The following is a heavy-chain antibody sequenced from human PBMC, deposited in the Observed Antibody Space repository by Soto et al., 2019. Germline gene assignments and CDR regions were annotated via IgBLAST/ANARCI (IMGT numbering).Heavy chain of an antibody. CDR2: ISARNGDT. J-gene: IGHJ4*02. V-gene: IGHV1-18*01. CDR1: GYTFTSYG. Sequence: QVHLVQSGAEVKKPGASVKVSCKGSGYTFTSYGITWVRQAPGQGLEWMGWISARNGDTDYAQKLQGRVTVTRDTSTSTAYMELRSLRSDDTAVYCCARGRYGDYWGQGAQVTVSS. D-gene: IGHD1-1*01. CDR3: ARGRYGDY.